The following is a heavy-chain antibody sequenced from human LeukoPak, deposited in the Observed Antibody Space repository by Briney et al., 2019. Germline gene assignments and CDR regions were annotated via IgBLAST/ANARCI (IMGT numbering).Heavy chain of an antibody. CDR2: ISSSGSTT. D-gene: IGHD6-19*01. V-gene: IGHV3-11*01. Sequence: SGGSLRLSCAASGFTFSDYYMSWIRQAPGKGLEWVSCISSSGSTTYYADSVKGRFTISRDNSKNTLYLQMNSLRAEDTAVYYCAKDYSSGWVNAFDFWGQGTMVTVSS. CDR3: AKDYSSGWVNAFDF. CDR1: GFTFSDYY. J-gene: IGHJ3*01.